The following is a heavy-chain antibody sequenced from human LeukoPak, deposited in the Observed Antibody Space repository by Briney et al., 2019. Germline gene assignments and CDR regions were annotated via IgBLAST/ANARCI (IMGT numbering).Heavy chain of an antibody. V-gene: IGHV1-46*01. D-gene: IGHD3-10*01. CDR2: INPSGGST. J-gene: IGHJ4*02. CDR1: GYTFTSYY. CDR3: ARSYGPGSVLLYYFDY. Sequence: ASVKVSCKASGYTFTSYYMHWVRQAPGQGLEWMGIINPSGGSTSYAQKFQGRVTMTRDTSTSTVYMELSSLRSEDTAVYYCARSYGPGSVLLYYFDYWGQGTLVTVSS.